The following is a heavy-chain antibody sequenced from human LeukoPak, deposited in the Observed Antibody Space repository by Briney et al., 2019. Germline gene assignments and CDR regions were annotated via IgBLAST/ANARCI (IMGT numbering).Heavy chain of an antibody. Sequence: SETLSLTCAVYGGSFSGYYWSWIRLPPGKGLEWIGEINHSGSTNYNPSLKSRVTISVDTSKNQFSLKLSSVTAADTAVYYCARGRGDYVLSLVNYYYMDVWGKGTTVTVSS. J-gene: IGHJ6*03. V-gene: IGHV4-34*01. CDR1: GGSFSGYY. CDR3: ARGRGDYVLSLVNYYYMDV. CDR2: INHSGST. D-gene: IGHD4-17*01.